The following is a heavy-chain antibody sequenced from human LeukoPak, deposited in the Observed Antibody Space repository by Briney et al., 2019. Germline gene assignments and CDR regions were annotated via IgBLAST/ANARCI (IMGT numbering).Heavy chain of an antibody. J-gene: IGHJ4*02. CDR3: AKDRGGSYYAAFDY. D-gene: IGHD1-26*01. CDR2: ISGSGGST. V-gene: IGHV3-23*01. Sequence: GGSLRLSCAASGFTFSSYAMSWVRQAPGKGLEWVSAISGSGGSTYYADSVKGRFTISRGNSKNTLYLQMNSLRAEDTAVYYCAKDRGGSYYAAFDYWGQGTLVTVSS. CDR1: GFTFSSYA.